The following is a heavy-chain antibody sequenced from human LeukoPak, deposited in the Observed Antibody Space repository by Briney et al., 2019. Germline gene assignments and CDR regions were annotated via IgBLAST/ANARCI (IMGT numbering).Heavy chain of an antibody. V-gene: IGHV4-59*01. J-gene: IGHJ4*02. CDR1: GGSISSYY. CDR2: IYYSGST. Sequence: SETLSLTCTVSGGSISSYYWSWIRQPPGKGLEWIGYIYYSGSTNYNPSLKSRVTMSVDTSKNQFSLKLSSATAADTAIYYCARSVGLQAPIDYWGQGTLVTVSS. CDR3: ARSVGLQAPIDY. D-gene: IGHD2-15*01.